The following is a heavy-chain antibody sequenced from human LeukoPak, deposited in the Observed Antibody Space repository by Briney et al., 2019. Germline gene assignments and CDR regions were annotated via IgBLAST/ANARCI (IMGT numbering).Heavy chain of an antibody. CDR1: GYSFATYW. Sequence: GESLKISCKGSGYSFATYWIGWMRQTPGKGQEWMGIIYPGDSDTRYSPSFQGQVTISADKSINTAYLQWSSLKTSDTAMYYCARHQIVGATRSPFDYWGQGTLVTVSS. CDR3: ARHQIVGATRSPFDY. D-gene: IGHD1-26*01. CDR2: IYPGDSDT. J-gene: IGHJ4*02. V-gene: IGHV5-51*01.